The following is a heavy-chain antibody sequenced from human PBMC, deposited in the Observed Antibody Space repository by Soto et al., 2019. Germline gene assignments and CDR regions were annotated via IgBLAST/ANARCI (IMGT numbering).Heavy chain of an antibody. CDR2: IYYSGST. CDR1: Y. V-gene: IGHV4-59*01. J-gene: IGHJ4*02. Sequence: YWSWIRQPPGKGLEWIGYIYYSGSTNYNPSLKSRVTISVDTSKNQFSLKLSSVTAADTAVYYCARGTTDFDYWGQGTLVTVSS. D-gene: IGHD1-1*01. CDR3: ARGTTDFDY.